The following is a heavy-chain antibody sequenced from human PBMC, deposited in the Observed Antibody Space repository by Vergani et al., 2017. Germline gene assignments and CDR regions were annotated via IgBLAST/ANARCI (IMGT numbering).Heavy chain of an antibody. CDR2: ISAYNGNT. V-gene: IGHV1-18*01. J-gene: IGHJ6*02. Sequence: QVQLVQSGAEVKKPGASVKVSCKASGYTFTSYGISWVRQAPGQGLEWMGWISAYNGNTNYAQKLQGRVTMTTDTSTSTAYMELRSLRSDDTAVYYCARDWLDDYDFHRRYYYGMDVWGQGTTVTVSS. CDR3: ARDWLDDYDFHRRYYYGMDV. D-gene: IGHD3-3*01. CDR1: GYTFTSYG.